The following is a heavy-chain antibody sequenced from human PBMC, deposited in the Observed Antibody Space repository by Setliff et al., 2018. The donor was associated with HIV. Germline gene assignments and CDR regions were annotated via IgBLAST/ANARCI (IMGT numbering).Heavy chain of an antibody. V-gene: IGHV1-18*01. Sequence: ASVKVFCKTSGYTFISFGISWVRQAPGQGLEWMGWIAGHNGDTKYDQMLQGRVTVAADISTSTVYMELRSLRSDDTAMYYCVRDDNYFDTTGYYPYFDYWGQGTQVTVSS. CDR3: VRDDNYFDTTGYYPYFDY. CDR2: IAGHNGDT. D-gene: IGHD3-22*01. J-gene: IGHJ4*02. CDR1: GYTFISFG.